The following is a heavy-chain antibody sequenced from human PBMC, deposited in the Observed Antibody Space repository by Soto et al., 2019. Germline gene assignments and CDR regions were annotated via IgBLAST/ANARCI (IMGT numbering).Heavy chain of an antibody. V-gene: IGHV3-23*01. CDR1: GFTFSSYA. CDR3: AKDLAYCTNGVCALLI. CDR2: ISGSGGST. Sequence: PGGSLRLSCAASGFTFSSYAMSWVRQAPGKGLEWVSAISGSGGSTYYADSVKGRFTISRDNSKNTLYLQMNSLRAEDTAVYYCAKDLAYCTNGVCALLIWGQGTLVTVSS. D-gene: IGHD2-8*01. J-gene: IGHJ4*02.